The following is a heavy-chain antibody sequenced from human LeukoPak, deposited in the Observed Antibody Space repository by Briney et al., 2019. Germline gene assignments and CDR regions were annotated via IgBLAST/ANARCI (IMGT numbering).Heavy chain of an antibody. CDR3: ARDRGGIAVAGTXYYYYGMDX. CDR2: IYSGGST. CDR1: GFTFSSNY. Sequence: GGSLRLSCAASGFTFSSNYMSWVRQAPGKGLEWVSVIYSGGSTYYADSVKGRFTISRDNSKNTLYLQMNSLRAEDTAVYYCARDRGGIAVAGTXYYYYGMDXWGQGTTVT. V-gene: IGHV3-53*01. J-gene: IGHJ6*02. D-gene: IGHD6-19*01.